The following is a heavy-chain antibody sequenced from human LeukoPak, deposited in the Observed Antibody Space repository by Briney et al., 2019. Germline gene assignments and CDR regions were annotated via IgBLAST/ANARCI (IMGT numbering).Heavy chain of an antibody. CDR2: IYYSGST. CDR3: ASLEGYCSSTSCSDAFDI. V-gene: IGHV4-59*08. D-gene: IGHD2-2*01. Sequence: SETLSLTCTVSGGSISSYYWSWIRQPPGKGLEWIGYIYYSGSTNYNPSLKSRVTISVDTSKNQFSLKLSSVTAADTAVYYCASLEGYCSSTSCSDAFDIWGQGTMVTVSS. J-gene: IGHJ3*02. CDR1: GGSISSYY.